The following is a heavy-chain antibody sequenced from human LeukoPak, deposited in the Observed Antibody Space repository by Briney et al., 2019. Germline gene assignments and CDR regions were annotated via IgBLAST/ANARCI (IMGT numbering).Heavy chain of an antibody. V-gene: IGHV1-24*01. CDR3: ATGRYYYDSSGYWPFDY. J-gene: IGHJ4*02. Sequence: AASVKVSCKVSGYTLTELSMHWVRQAPGKGLEWMGGFDPEDGEAIYAQKFQGRVTMTEDTSTDTAYMELSSLRSEDTAVYYCATGRYYYDSSGYWPFDYWGQGTLVTVSS. CDR1: GYTLTELS. D-gene: IGHD3-22*01. CDR2: FDPEDGEA.